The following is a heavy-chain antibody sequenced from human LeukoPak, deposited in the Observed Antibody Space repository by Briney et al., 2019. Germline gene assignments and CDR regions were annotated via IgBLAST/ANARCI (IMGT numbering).Heavy chain of an antibody. CDR1: GFTFISYA. CDR3: ARARYSSGWSIIDY. J-gene: IGHJ4*02. Sequence: PGGSLRLSCAASGFTFISYAMHWVRQAPGKGLEWVAVISYDGSSKYYADSVKGRFTISRDNSKNTLYLQMNSLRAEDTAVYYCARARYSSGWSIIDYWGQGTLVTVSS. V-gene: IGHV3-30-3*01. D-gene: IGHD6-19*01. CDR2: ISYDGSSK.